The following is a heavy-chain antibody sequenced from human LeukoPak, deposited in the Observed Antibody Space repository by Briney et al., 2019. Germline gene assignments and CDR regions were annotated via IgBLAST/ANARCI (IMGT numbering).Heavy chain of an antibody. CDR2: INHSGST. CDR3: ARGLDIVVVPAAMFFDY. Sequence: SETLSFTAAVYGGSFSGTNWSWIAHPPGKGREWIGEINHSGSTNYNPSLKSRVTISVDTSKNQFSLKLSSVTAADTAVYYCARGLDIVVVPAAMFFDYWGQGTLVTVSS. CDR1: GGSFSGTN. D-gene: IGHD2-2*03. V-gene: IGHV4-34*01. J-gene: IGHJ4*02.